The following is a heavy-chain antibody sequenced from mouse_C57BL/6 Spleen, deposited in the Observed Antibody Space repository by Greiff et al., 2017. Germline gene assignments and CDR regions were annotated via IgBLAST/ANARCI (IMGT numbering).Heavy chain of an antibody. CDR2: IDPEDGET. CDR1: GFNIKDYY. D-gene: IGHD2-10*02. Sequence: VQLQQSGAELVKPGASVKLSCTASGFNIKDYYMHWVKQRPEHGLEWIGRIDPEDGETKYAPKFPGKATITADTSSNTAYLQLSSLTAEDTAVYYCARPYGSYFDYWGQGTTLTVSS. CDR3: ARPYGSYFDY. V-gene: IGHV14-2*01. J-gene: IGHJ2*01.